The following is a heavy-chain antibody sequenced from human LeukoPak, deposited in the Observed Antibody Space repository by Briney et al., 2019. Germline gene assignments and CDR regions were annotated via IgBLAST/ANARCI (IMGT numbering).Heavy chain of an antibody. V-gene: IGHV3-15*01. D-gene: IGHD2-15*01. Sequence: PGGSLRLSXAASGFTFSNAWMSWLRQAPGKGLEWVGRIKSKTDGGTTDYAAPVKGRFTISRDDTKNTLYLQMNSLKTEDTAVYYCTTGLVVVAATPFDYWGQGTLVTVSS. CDR2: IKSKTDGGTT. CDR1: GFTFSNAW. J-gene: IGHJ4*02. CDR3: TTGLVVVAATPFDY.